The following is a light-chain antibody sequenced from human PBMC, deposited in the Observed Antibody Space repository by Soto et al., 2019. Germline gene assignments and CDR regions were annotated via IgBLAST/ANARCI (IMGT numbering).Light chain of an antibody. CDR1: SSDVGSYNL. V-gene: IGLV2-14*02. Sequence: QSVLTQPASVSGSPGQSITISCTGTSSDVGSYNLVSWYQQHPGKAPKLMIYEGSKRPSGVSNRFSASKSGNTASLTISGLQAEDETDYYCCSYTSNITPYVFGTGTKLTVL. J-gene: IGLJ1*01. CDR2: EGS. CDR3: CSYTSNITPYV.